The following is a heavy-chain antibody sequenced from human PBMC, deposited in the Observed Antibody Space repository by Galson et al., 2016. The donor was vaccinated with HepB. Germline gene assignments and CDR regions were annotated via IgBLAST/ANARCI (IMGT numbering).Heavy chain of an antibody. V-gene: IGHV4-31*03. D-gene: IGHD4-11*01. CDR1: GGSISSGPYY. CDR2: IYYSGSA. Sequence: TLSLTCTVSGGSISSGPYYWTWIRQYPGKGLEWIGYIYYSGSAYYNPSLKSRVTISLDPSKNQFSLKLSSVPAADTAVYYCALRRKATVTNSPPHYSYYYMDVWGKGTTVTVSS. CDR3: ALRRKATVTNSPPHYSYYYMDV. J-gene: IGHJ6*03.